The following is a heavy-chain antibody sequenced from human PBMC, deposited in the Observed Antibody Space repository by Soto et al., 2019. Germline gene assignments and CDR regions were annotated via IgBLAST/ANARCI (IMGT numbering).Heavy chain of an antibody. CDR2: IYPGDSDT. Sequence: PGESLKISCKGSGYSFTSYWIGWVRQMPGKGLEWMGIIYPGDSDTRYSPSFQGQVTISADKSISTAYLQWSSLKASDTAMYYCARQGEVFVDEYSSSHLYYYYGMDVWGQGTTVTVSS. CDR3: ARQGEVFVDEYSSSHLYYYYGMDV. CDR1: GYSFTSYW. J-gene: IGHJ6*02. V-gene: IGHV5-51*01. D-gene: IGHD6-6*01.